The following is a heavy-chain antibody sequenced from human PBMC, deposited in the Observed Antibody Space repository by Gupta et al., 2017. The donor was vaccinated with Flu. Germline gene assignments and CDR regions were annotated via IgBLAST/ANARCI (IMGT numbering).Heavy chain of an antibody. D-gene: IGHD5-18*01. J-gene: IGHJ6*02. CDR2: INHSGST. Sequence: QVQLQQWGAGLLKPSETLSLTCAVYGGSFSGYYWSWIRQPPGKGLEWIGEINHSGSTNYNPSLKSRVTISVDTSKNQFSLKLSSVTAADTAVYYCARGEIQLWSRYYYGMDVWGQGTTVTVSS. CDR3: ARGEIQLWSRYYYGMDV. V-gene: IGHV4-34*01. CDR1: GGSFSGYY.